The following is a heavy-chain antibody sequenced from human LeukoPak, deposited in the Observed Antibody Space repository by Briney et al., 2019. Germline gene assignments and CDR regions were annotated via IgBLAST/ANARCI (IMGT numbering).Heavy chain of an antibody. D-gene: IGHD5-12*01. CDR3: AISGIVAMIYFDY. J-gene: IGHJ4*02. V-gene: IGHV1-69*13. CDR1: GGTFSSYA. Sequence: ASVKVSCKASGGTFSSYAISWVRQAPAQGLEWMGGIIPIFGTANYAQKFQGRVTITADESTSTAYIELSSLRSEDTAVYYCAISGIVAMIYFDYWGQGTLVTVSS. CDR2: IIPIFGTA.